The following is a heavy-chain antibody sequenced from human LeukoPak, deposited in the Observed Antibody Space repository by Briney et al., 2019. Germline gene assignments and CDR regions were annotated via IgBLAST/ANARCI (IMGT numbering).Heavy chain of an antibody. Sequence: ASVKVSCKASGYAFTSYDIRWVRQAPGQGLEWMGWISAYNGNTNYAQKLQGRVTMTTDTSTSTAYMELRSLRSDDTAVYYCARDQQGEDIVVVPAAENWFDPWGQGTLVTVSS. CDR1: GYAFTSYD. CDR2: ISAYNGNT. V-gene: IGHV1-18*01. D-gene: IGHD2-2*01. J-gene: IGHJ5*02. CDR3: ARDQQGEDIVVVPAAENWFDP.